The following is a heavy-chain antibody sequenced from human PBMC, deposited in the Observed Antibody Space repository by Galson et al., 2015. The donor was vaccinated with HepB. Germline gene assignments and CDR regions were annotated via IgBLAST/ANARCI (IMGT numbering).Heavy chain of an antibody. J-gene: IGHJ4*02. CDR1: GYRFTNYW. CDR3: ARHVTGADSGPGTGFDY. D-gene: IGHD3-10*01. Sequence: SGAEVEKPGESLKISCQGFGYRFTNYWIGWARQMPGKGLEYMAIIYPGDSDARFSPFFQGRVTISVDKSISTAYLQCSSLKASDTAMYYCARHVTGADSGPGTGFDYWGQGTLVTVSS. CDR2: IYPGDSDA. V-gene: IGHV5-51*01.